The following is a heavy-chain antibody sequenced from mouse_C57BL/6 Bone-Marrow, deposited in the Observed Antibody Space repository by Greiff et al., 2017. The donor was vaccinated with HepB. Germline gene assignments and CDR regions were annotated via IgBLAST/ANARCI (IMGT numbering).Heavy chain of an antibody. J-gene: IGHJ3*01. CDR3: ARSGGDDGSFAY. CDR1: GYTFPSYG. Sequence: VQLQQSGAELARPGASVKLSCQASGYTFPSYGLSWVKQRTGQGLEWIGEIYTRSGNPYYNEKFKGKATLTADKSSSTAYMELRSLTSEDSAVYFCARSGGDDGSFAYGGRGTLVTVSA. V-gene: IGHV1-81*01. D-gene: IGHD2-2*01. CDR2: IYTRSGNP.